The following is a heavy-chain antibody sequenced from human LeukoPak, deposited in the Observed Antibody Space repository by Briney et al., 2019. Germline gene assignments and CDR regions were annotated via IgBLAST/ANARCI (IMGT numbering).Heavy chain of an antibody. CDR2: IHYSGST. V-gene: IGHV4-59*01. CDR1: GGSISGYY. J-gene: IGHJ4*02. CDR3: ARYGSGSYHFDY. Sequence: SETLSLTCTVSGGSISGYYRSWIRQPPGKGLEWIGFIHYSGSTNYNPSLKSRVTISVDTSKNQFSLKLSSLTAADTAVYYCARYGSGSYHFDYWGQGTLVTVSS. D-gene: IGHD3-10*01.